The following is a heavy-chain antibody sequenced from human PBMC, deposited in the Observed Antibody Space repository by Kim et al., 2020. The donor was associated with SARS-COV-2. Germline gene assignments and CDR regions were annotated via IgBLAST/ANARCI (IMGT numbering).Heavy chain of an antibody. CDR1: GFTFDDYA. V-gene: IGHV3-9*01. CDR2: ISWNSGSI. J-gene: IGHJ4*02. D-gene: IGHD2-21*01. CDR3: AKDKYYSTTYYFDF. Sequence: GGSLRLSCAASGFTFDDYAMHWVRQAPGKGLEWVSGISWNSGSIYADSVKGRFTISRDNAKNSLYLQMNSLRAEDTALYYCAKDKYYSTTYYFDFWGQGTPVTVSS.